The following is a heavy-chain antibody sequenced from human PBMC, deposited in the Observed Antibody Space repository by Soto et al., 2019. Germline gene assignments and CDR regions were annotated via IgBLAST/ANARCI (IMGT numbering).Heavy chain of an antibody. CDR3: ARDRLASTGWPEA. J-gene: IGHJ5*02. CDR1: DDSINSDKYY. V-gene: IGHV4-61*01. CDR2: IYYTGNA. D-gene: IGHD3-3*02. Sequence: ETLSLTCSVSDDSINSDKYYWGWIRQPPGKGLEWIGNIYYTGNANYNPSLRSRVTISLDKSKNQFSLKLNSVTAADTALYYCARDRLASTGWPEAWGQGTLVTVSS.